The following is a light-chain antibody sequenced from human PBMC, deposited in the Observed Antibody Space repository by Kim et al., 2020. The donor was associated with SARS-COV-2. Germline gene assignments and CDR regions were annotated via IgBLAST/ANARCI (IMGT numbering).Light chain of an antibody. CDR3: QQYYSTPR. Sequence: DIVMTQSPDSLAVSLGERATINCKSSQSVLYSSNNKSYLAWYQQKPGQPPKLLIYWASTRESGVPDRFSGSGSGTDFTLTISSLQAEDVAVYYCQQYYSTPRFGPGTKVDIK. V-gene: IGKV4-1*01. J-gene: IGKJ3*01. CDR1: QSVLYSSNNKSY. CDR2: WAS.